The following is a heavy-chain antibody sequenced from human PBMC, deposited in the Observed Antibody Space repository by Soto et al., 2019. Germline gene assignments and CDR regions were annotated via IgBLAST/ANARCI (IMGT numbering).Heavy chain of an antibody. CDR1: GFNFNDYD. Sequence: GGSLRLSCAVSGFNFNDYDMSWVRQAPGKGLEWVAVIIGDGGFRYYADGVKGKFAVARDKSKNTVDLQMSNVGSEDTAVYYCAKAEECYMTLIIVVTYGMDAWGRGTTVTVSS. CDR2: IIGDGGFR. V-gene: IGHV3-23*01. D-gene: IGHD3-22*01. J-gene: IGHJ6*02. CDR3: AKAEECYMTLIIVVTYGMDA.